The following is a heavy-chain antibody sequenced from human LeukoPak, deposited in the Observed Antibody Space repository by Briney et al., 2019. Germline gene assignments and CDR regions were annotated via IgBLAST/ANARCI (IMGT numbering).Heavy chain of an antibody. CDR2: INEDGSTA. CDR1: GFTFSSNW. D-gene: IGHD1-26*01. Sequence: GGSLRLSCAASGFTFSSNWMHWVRQAPGKGLVWVSRINEDGSTANYADSVKGRSTIFRDNAKNTLYLQMNSLRAEDTAVYYCVRDLGGRSGHWGQGTLVTVSS. V-gene: IGHV3-74*01. CDR3: VRDLGGRSGH. J-gene: IGHJ4*02.